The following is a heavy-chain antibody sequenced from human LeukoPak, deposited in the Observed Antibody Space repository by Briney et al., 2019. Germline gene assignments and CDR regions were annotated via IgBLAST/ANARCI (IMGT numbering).Heavy chain of an antibody. Sequence: ASVKVSCKASGYTXTGXYMXXVXXXXGQXXXXXGXINPNSGGTNYAQKSQGRVNMTRDTSISTAYMELSRLRSDDTAVYYRARKDYGDYPFDYWGQGTLVTVSS. CDR1: GYTXTGXY. CDR2: INPNSGGT. D-gene: IGHD4-17*01. V-gene: IGHV1-2*02. J-gene: IGHJ4*02. CDR3: ARKDYGDYPFDY.